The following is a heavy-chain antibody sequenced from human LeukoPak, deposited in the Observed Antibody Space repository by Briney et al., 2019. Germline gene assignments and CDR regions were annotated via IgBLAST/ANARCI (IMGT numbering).Heavy chain of an antibody. CDR2: FDPEDGET. D-gene: IGHD3-22*01. CDR1: GYTLTELS. V-gene: IGHV1-24*01. CDR3: ATPPYYYDSSGYYYVR. J-gene: IGHJ4*02. Sequence: ASVKVSCKVSGYTLTELSMHWVRQAPGKGLEWMGGFDPEDGETIYAQKFQGRVTMTEDTSTDTAYMELSSLRSEDTAVYYCATPPYYYDSSGYYYVRRGQGTLVTVSS.